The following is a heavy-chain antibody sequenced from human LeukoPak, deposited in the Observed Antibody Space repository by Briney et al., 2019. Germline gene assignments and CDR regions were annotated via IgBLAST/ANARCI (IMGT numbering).Heavy chain of an antibody. J-gene: IGHJ6*03. CDR3: ARVAARTLSDYYYYMDV. Sequence: ASVKVSCKASGYTFTSYDINWVRQATGQGLEWMGWMNPNSGNTGYAQKFQGRVTMTRNTSISTAYMELSSLRSADTAVYYCARVAARTLSDYYYYMDVWGKGTTVTVSS. CDR1: GYTFTSYD. V-gene: IGHV1-8*01. CDR2: MNPNSGNT. D-gene: IGHD6-6*01.